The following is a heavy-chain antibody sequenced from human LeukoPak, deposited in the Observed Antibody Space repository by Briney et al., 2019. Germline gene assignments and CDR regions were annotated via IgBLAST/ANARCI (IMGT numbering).Heavy chain of an antibody. CDR3: AKKRQPGYYYYYYGMDV. Sequence: GASLRLSCAASGFTFSIYAMSWVRQAPGKGLEWVSDISGSGGSTYYADSVKGRFTISRDNSKNTLYLQMNSLRAEDTAVYYCAKKRQPGYYYYYYGMDVWGQGTTVTVSS. D-gene: IGHD1-14*01. J-gene: IGHJ6*02. CDR1: GFTFSIYA. V-gene: IGHV3-23*01. CDR2: ISGSGGST.